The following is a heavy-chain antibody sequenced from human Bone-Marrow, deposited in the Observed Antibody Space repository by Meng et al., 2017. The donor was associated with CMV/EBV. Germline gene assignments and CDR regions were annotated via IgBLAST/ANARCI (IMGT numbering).Heavy chain of an antibody. D-gene: IGHD2-2*02. CDR2: INWNGGST. CDR1: GFTFDDYG. J-gene: IGHJ6*02. V-gene: IGHV3-20*04. Sequence: GGSLRLSCAASGFTFDDYGMSWVRQAPGKGLEWVSGINWNGGSTGYADSVKGRFTISRDNAKKSLYLQMNSLRAEDTAVYYCARGLRYCSSTSCYRPYYYYYYGMDVWGQGTTVTVSS. CDR3: ARGLRYCSSTSCYRPYYYYYYGMDV.